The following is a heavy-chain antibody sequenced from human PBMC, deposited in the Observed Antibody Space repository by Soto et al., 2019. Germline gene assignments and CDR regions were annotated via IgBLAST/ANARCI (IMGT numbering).Heavy chain of an antibody. V-gene: IGHV1-3*01. D-gene: IGHD5-12*01. CDR3: ARGNTGYDYGFFEY. J-gene: IGHJ4*02. CDR1: GFTLSTYA. Sequence: QVQLVQSGAEVKKPGASVRVSCKTSGFTLSTYAMHWVRQAPGQSPEWMGWIAAVNGKTAYSAKFQGRVTLTADTSASTVNMDLTSLRSEDTAVYYCARGNTGYDYGFFEYWGQGTLVTVSS. CDR2: IAAVNGKT.